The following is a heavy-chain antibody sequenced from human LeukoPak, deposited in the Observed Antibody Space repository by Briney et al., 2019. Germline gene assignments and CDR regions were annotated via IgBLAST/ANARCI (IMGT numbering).Heavy chain of an antibody. CDR1: GASMSSNY. Sequence: SETLSLTCTVSGASMSSNYWSWIRQPPGKGLEWMGYIYHNGNTNYSPYLESRVIMSVDESKNQFSLRVHFVSAADTAVYYCASTRRAAVAGRFDSWGQGTLVTVSS. V-gene: IGHV4-4*09. CDR2: IYHNGNT. J-gene: IGHJ4*02. CDR3: ASTRRAAVAGRFDS. D-gene: IGHD6-19*01.